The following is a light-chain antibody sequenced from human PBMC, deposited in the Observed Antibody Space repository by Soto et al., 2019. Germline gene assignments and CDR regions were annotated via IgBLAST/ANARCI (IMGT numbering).Light chain of an antibody. CDR1: SSNIGSKT. CDR3: AAWDDSLNGVV. J-gene: IGLJ2*01. Sequence: QPVLTQPPSASGTPGQRVTISCSGSSSNIGSKTVNWYQQLPGTAPKLLIYSNNQRPSGVSDRFSGSKSGTSASLAISGLQSEDEADYYCAAWDDSLNGVVFGGGTKLTVL. CDR2: SNN. V-gene: IGLV1-44*01.